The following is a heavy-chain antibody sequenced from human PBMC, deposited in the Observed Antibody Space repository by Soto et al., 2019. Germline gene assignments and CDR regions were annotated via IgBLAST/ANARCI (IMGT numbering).Heavy chain of an antibody. Sequence: VKVSGKAYGSPFTRSAKHWVRQAPGQSLEWMGWINVGNGNPKYSQRFQGRVTITRDTSASTVYMELSSLTSEDTAVYYCAREDPRGSGWYHWFDPWGQGTLVTVSS. D-gene: IGHD6-19*01. CDR3: AREDPRGSGWYHWFDP. J-gene: IGHJ5*02. CDR1: GSPFTRSA. CDR2: INVGNGNP. V-gene: IGHV1-3*01.